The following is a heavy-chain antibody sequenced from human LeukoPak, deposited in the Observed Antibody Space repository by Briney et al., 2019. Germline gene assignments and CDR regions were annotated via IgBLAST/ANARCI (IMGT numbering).Heavy chain of an antibody. CDR3: AKRADCSGGSCYSGGDYYYGMDV. V-gene: IGHV3-23*01. CDR1: EFTFNTYA. J-gene: IGHJ6*02. Sequence: PGGSLRLSCSASEFTFNTYAMTWVRQAPGKGLEWVSYIGSSGRSIYYADSVKGRFTISRDNSKNTLYLQMNSLRAEDTAVYYCAKRADCSGGSCYSGGDYYYGMDVRGQGTTVTVSS. CDR2: IGSSGRSI. D-gene: IGHD2-15*01.